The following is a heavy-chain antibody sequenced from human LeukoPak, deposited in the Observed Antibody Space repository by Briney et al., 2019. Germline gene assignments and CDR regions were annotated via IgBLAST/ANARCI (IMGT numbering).Heavy chain of an antibody. Sequence: SVKDSCKASGYTFTGYYRHWVRQPPGKGLEWMGRINPNSGGTNYAQKFQGRVTMTRDTSISTAYMELSRLRSDDTAVYYCARVGGYNLWFYWGQGTLVTVSS. CDR3: ARVGGYNLWFY. J-gene: IGHJ4*02. V-gene: IGHV1-2*06. CDR2: INPNSGGT. CDR1: GYTFTGYY. D-gene: IGHD5-24*01.